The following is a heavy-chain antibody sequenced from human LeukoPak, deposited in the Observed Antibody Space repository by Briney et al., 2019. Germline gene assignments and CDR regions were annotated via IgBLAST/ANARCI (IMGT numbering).Heavy chain of an antibody. J-gene: IGHJ6*02. D-gene: IGHD3-10*01. V-gene: IGHV4-34*01. CDR3: AGYYGSGSPHYYYYYGMDV. Sequence: PPETLSLTCAVYGVSFSGYYWSWIRQPPGKGLEWIGEINHSGSTNYNPSLKSRVPISVDTSKNQFSLKLSSVTAADTAVYYCAGYYGSGSPHYYYYYGMDVWGQGTTVTVSS. CDR1: GVSFSGYY. CDR2: INHSGST.